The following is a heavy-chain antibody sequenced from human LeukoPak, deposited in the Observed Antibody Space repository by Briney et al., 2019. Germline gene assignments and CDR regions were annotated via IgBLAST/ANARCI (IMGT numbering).Heavy chain of an antibody. CDR2: ISWNSGSI. CDR1: GFTFDDYA. V-gene: IGHV3-9*01. J-gene: IGHJ4*02. D-gene: IGHD6-19*01. CDR3: AKDISSSSGCLDY. Sequence: AGRSLRLSCAASGFTFDDYAMHWVRQAPGKGLEGVSGISWNSGSIGYADSVKGRFTISRDNAKNSLYLQMNSLRAEDTALYYCAKDISSSSGCLDYWGQGTLVTVSS.